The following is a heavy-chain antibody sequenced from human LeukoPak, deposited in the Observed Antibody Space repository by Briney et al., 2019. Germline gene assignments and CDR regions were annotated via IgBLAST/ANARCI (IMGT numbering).Heavy chain of an antibody. CDR1: GGSISSYY. J-gene: IGHJ4*02. V-gene: IGHV4-59*01. CDR3: GSLGLGDYFDY. D-gene: IGHD3-10*01. Sequence: SETLSLTCTVSGGSISSYYWSWIRQPPGKGLEWIGYIYYSGSTNYNPSLKSRVTISVDTSKNQFSLKLSSVTASDTSVYYCGSLGLGDYFDYWGQGTLVTVSS. CDR2: IYYSGST.